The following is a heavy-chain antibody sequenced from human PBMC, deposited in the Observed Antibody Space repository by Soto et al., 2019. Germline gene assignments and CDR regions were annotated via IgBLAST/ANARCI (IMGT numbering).Heavy chain of an antibody. CDR2: INHSGFT. CDR1: GGSFTTYY. CDR3: ARRYCSDSYCSYFDY. J-gene: IGHJ4*02. V-gene: IGHV4-34*01. Sequence: QVQLHQWGAGLLKPSETLSLTCAVYGGSFTTYYWSWIRQSPGKGLEWIGEINHSGFTNYNPSLESRVTTSVDTSKNQFSLKLRSVTDAETAIYYCARRYCSDSYCSYFDYWGRGTLVSVSS. D-gene: IGHD2-15*01.